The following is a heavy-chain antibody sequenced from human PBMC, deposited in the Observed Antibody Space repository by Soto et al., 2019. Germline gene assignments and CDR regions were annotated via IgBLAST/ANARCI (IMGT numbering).Heavy chain of an antibody. Sequence: QVQLVQSGAEVKKPGSSVKVSCKASRDTFSKYALSWVRQAPGHGLEWMGGIIPISDTRNYAQKFQGRVTISAEKSTGTVYMELTSLRSEDTAVDYCTRFAESSGYVDSWGQGTLVTVSS. J-gene: IGHJ4*02. CDR3: TRFAESSGYVDS. V-gene: IGHV1-69*06. CDR1: RDTFSKYA. CDR2: IIPISDTR. D-gene: IGHD3-22*01.